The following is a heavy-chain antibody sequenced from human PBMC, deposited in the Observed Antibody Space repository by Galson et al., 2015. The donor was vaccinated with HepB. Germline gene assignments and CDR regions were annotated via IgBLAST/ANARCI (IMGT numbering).Heavy chain of an antibody. CDR1: GFTPGSYW. V-gene: IGHV3-7*03. CDR3: GRSLEH. J-gene: IGHJ1*01. Sequence: FLRLSCAGSGFTPGSYWMSRVRQAPGKGREWVASISQAGSEKYYVDSVKGRVTISRDNAKNSVYLQLNSLRAEDTAVYYCGRSLEHWGQGTLATVSS. CDR2: ISQAGSEK.